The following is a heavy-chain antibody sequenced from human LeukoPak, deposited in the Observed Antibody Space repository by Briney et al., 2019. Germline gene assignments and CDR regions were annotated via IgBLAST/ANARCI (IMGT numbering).Heavy chain of an antibody. CDR1: GGSIRSYY. J-gene: IGHJ3*02. Sequence: LSLTCTVSGGSIRSYYWSWIRQPPGKGLEWVGRSKNKAYSYATEYAASVKGRFTISRDDSQTSVFLQMNSLRSEDTAVYYCARAYFSGNYHFPFDIWGQGTMVTVSS. CDR3: ARAYFSGNYHFPFDI. V-gene: IGHV3-72*01. D-gene: IGHD1-26*01. CDR2: SKNKAYSYAT.